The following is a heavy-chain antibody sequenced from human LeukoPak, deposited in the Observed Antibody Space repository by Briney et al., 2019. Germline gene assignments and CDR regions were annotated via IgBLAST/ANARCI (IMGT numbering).Heavy chain of an antibody. D-gene: IGHD2-2*01. CDR1: GFTFSSYA. V-gene: IGHV3-23*01. CDR3: AKDPGVVPAHYFDY. Sequence: PGGSLRLSCAASGFTFSSYAMHWVRQAPGKGLEWVSGTGSTGVSTFYADSVKGRFTVSRDNSKNTLSLQMNSLRAEDTAVYYCAKDPGVVPAHYFDYWGQGTLVTVSS. CDR2: TGSTGVST. J-gene: IGHJ4*02.